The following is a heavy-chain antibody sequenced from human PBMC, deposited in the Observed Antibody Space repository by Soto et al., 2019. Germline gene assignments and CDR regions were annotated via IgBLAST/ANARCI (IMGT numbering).Heavy chain of an antibody. J-gene: IGHJ3*02. CDR2: NNTGNGNT. V-gene: IGHV1-3*04. CDR1: GYTFTNYP. D-gene: IGHD4-17*01. Sequence: HVQLVQSGAEVKKPGASVKVSCKASGYTFTNYPMHWVRQAPGQRLEWRGWNNTGNGNTKYSQKFQGRVTITTDTSASTAYMELSSLRSEDTAVYYCAREPVTTNTFDIWGQGTMVTVSS. CDR3: AREPVTTNTFDI.